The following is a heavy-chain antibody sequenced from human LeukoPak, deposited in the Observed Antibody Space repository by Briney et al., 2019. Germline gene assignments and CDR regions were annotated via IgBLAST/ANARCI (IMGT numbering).Heavy chain of an antibody. J-gene: IGHJ3*02. CDR2: INHSGST. V-gene: IGHV4-34*01. D-gene: IGHD4-17*01. Sequence: SETLSLTCAVYGGSFSGYYWSWIRQPPGKGLEWIGEINHSGSTNYNPSLKSRVTISVDTSKSQFSLKLSSVTAADTAVYYCARARLRTRPGAFDIWGQGTMVTVSS. CDR3: ARARLRTRPGAFDI. CDR1: GGSFSGYY.